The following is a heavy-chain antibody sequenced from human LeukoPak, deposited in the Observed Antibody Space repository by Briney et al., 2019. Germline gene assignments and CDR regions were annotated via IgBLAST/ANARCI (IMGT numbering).Heavy chain of an antibody. CDR2: IYYSGST. CDR1: GGSISSYY. D-gene: IGHD3-10*01. V-gene: IGHV4-39*01. CDR3: ARHLKYYYGSGRSATLASYYYYMDV. Sequence: SETLSLTCTVSGGSISSYYWGWIRQPPGKGLEWIGSIYYSGSTYYNPSLKSRVTISVDTSKNQFSLKLSSVTAADTAVYYCARHLKYYYGSGRSATLASYYYYMDVWGKGTTVTISS. J-gene: IGHJ6*03.